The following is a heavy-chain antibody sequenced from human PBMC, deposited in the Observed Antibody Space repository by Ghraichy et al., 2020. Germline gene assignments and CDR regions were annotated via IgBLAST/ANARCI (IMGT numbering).Heavy chain of an antibody. Sequence: ASVKVSCKTSGYTFTSYDINWVRQATGQGLEWMGWMNPNSGNTGFAQKFQGRVSMTRNTSLSTAYMELSSLSSEDTAIYFCARGACTSAHRRMDVWGQGTTVTVS. V-gene: IGHV1-8*01. CDR3: ARGACTSAHRRMDV. J-gene: IGHJ6*02. CDR1: GYTFTSYD. D-gene: IGHD2-2*01. CDR2: MNPNSGNT.